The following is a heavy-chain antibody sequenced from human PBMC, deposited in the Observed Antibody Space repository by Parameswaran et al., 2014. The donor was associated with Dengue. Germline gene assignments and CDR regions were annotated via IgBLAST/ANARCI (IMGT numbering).Heavy chain of an antibody. D-gene: IGHD3-22*01. CDR2: INPSGGST. J-gene: IGHJ4*02. V-gene: IGHV1-46*01. CDR3: ARGAHVPRITMIVVVITSHNFDY. Sequence: WVRQAPGQGLEWMGIINPSGGSTSYAQKFQGRVTMTRDTSTSTVYMELSSLRAEDTAVYYCARGAHVPRITMIVVVITSHNFDYWGQGTLVTVSS.